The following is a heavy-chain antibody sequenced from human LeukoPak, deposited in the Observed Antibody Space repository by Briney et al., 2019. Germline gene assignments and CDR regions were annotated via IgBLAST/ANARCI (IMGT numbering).Heavy chain of an antibody. J-gene: IGHJ4*02. D-gene: IGHD6-13*01. CDR2: ISSSGSTI. Sequence: GGSLRLSCAASGFTFSDYYMSWIRQAPGKGLEWVSYISSSGSTIYYADSVKGRFTISRDNAKNSLYLQMNSLRAEDTAVYYCARDAKYSSSWFDYWGQGTLVTVSS. V-gene: IGHV3-11*01. CDR1: GFTFSDYY. CDR3: ARDAKYSSSWFDY.